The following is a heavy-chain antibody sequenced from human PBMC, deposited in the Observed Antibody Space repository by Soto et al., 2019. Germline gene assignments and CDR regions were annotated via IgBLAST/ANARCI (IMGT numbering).Heavy chain of an antibody. D-gene: IGHD5-18*01. V-gene: IGHV3-23*01. CDR1: GFTFSSYA. Sequence: GGSLRLSCAASGFTFSSYAMSWVRQAPGKGLKWVSAISGSGGSTYYADSVKGRFTISRDNSKNTLYLQMNSLRAEDTAVYYCANPPLRYSPRSTKTMFRDYWGQGTLVTVSS. CDR3: ANPPLRYSPRSTKTMFRDY. J-gene: IGHJ4*02. CDR2: ISGSGGST.